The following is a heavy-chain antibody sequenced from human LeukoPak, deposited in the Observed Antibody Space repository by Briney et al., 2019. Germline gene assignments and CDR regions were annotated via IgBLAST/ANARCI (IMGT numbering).Heavy chain of an antibody. CDR2: IWYDGRDK. CDR1: GFTFSSYG. Sequence: GGSLRLSCAASGFTFSSYGMDWVRQAPGKGLEWVASIWYDGRDKYYADSVRGRFTISRDHSKNTLDLQMNSRRPEDTGLYYCAKKGLAASGQFDCWGQGTLVTVSS. D-gene: IGHD6-13*01. CDR3: AKKGLAASGQFDC. J-gene: IGHJ4*02. V-gene: IGHV3-30*02.